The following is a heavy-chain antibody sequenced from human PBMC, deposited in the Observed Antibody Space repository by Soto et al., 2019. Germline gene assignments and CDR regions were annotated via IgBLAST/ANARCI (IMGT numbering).Heavy chain of an antibody. V-gene: IGHV4-4*07. D-gene: IGHD1-7*01. J-gene: IGHJ4*02. CDR1: SGSINSFY. Sequence: PSETLSLTCTVSSGSINSFYWSWIRQPAGKGLEWIGRIHSSGTTNYNPSLKSRVTMSVDTSRNQFSLKLTSVTAADTAVYYCARDRIIGTSYSDYWGQGVLVTFSS. CDR2: IHSSGTT. CDR3: ARDRIIGTSYSDY.